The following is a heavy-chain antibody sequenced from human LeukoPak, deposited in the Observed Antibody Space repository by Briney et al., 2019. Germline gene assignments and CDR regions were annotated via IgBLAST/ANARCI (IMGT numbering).Heavy chain of an antibody. CDR3: ARLYRWYFDL. J-gene: IGHJ2*01. D-gene: IGHD3-16*02. V-gene: IGHV4-61*01. CDR1: GDSVNSGSYY. Sequence: PSETLSLTCTVSGDSVNSGSYYWSWIRQPPGKGLECIGYIYYSGGTNYNPSLKSRVTISVDTSKSQFSLKLSSVTAADTAVYYCARLYRWYFDLWGRGTLVPVSS. CDR2: IYYSGGT.